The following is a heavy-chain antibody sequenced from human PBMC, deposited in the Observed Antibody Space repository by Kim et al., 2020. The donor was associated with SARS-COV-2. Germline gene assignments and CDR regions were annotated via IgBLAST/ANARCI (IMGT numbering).Heavy chain of an antibody. V-gene: IGHV4-34*01. CDR1: GGSFSGYY. CDR2: INHSGST. D-gene: IGHD6-13*01. J-gene: IGHJ6*02. Sequence: SETLSLTFAVYGGSFSGYYWSWIRQPPGKGLEWIGEINHSGSTNYNPSLKSRVTISVDTSKNQFSLKLSSVTAADTAVYYCARVLAAAGTSEIWYYYYGMDVWGQGTTVTVSS. CDR3: ARVLAAAGTSEIWYYYYGMDV.